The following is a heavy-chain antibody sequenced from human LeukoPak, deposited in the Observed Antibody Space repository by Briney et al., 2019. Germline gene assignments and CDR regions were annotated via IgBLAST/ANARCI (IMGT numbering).Heavy chain of an antibody. Sequence: GGSLRLSCAASGFIFNDYGMHWVRQAPGKGLEWVAFIRYDGSNKYYGDSVKGRFTISRDNSKNTLYVQMNSLRAEDTAVYYCARARNPIYGSGSGLDYWGQGTLVTVSS. CDR1: GFIFNDYG. J-gene: IGHJ4*02. V-gene: IGHV3-30*02. CDR3: ARARNPIYGSGSGLDY. CDR2: IRYDGSNK. D-gene: IGHD3-10*01.